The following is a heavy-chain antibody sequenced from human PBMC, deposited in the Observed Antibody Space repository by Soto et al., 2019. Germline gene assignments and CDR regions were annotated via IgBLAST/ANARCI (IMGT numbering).Heavy chain of an antibody. V-gene: IGHV1-69*12. J-gene: IGHJ6*02. CDR3: ARDWGDTAMVTYYYYGMDV. Sequence: QVQLVQSGAEVKKPGSSVKVSCKASGGTFSSYAISWVRQAPGQGLEWMGGIIPIFGTANYAQKFQGRVTITADESTSXAXXELSSLRSEDTAVYYCARDWGDTAMVTYYYYGMDVWGQGTTVTVSS. D-gene: IGHD5-18*01. CDR2: IIPIFGTA. CDR1: GGTFSSYA.